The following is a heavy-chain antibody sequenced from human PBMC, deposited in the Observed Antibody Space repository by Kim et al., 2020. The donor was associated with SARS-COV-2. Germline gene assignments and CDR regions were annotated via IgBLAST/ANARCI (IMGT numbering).Heavy chain of an antibody. Sequence: SETLSLTCTVSGGSISSYYWSWIRQPPGKGLEWIGDIYYSGSTNYNPSLKSRVTITVDTSKNQFSLKLSSVTAADTAVYYCAREAVLPYFDYWVEGTSVTVSA. D-gene: IGHD2-15*01. V-gene: IGHV4-59*13. CDR3: AREAVLPYFDY. CDR1: GGSISSYY. J-gene: IGHJ4*02. CDR2: IYYSGST.